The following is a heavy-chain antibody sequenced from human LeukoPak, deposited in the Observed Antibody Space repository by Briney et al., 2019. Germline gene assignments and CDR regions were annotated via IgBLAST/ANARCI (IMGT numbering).Heavy chain of an antibody. J-gene: IGHJ5*02. CDR1: GFTVSTNY. CDR2: IYSGGGGTT. Sequence: PGGSLRLSCAASGFTVSTNYMTWVRQAPGKGLEWVSVIYSGGGGTTHYADSVKGRFTISRDNSKNTVSLQMNSLTAEDTAIYYCARDNGVNWFDPWGQGTLVTVSS. V-gene: IGHV3-53*01. CDR3: ARDNGVNWFDP.